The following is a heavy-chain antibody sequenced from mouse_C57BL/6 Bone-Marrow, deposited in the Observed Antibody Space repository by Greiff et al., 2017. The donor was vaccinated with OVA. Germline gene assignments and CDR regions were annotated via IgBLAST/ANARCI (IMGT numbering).Heavy chain of an antibody. CDR3: ARPTMVTGRPFAY. V-gene: IGHV1-81*01. D-gene: IGHD2-9*01. CDR2: IYPRSGNT. J-gene: IGHJ3*01. Sequence: QVHVKQSGAELARPGASVKLSCKASGYTFTSYGISWVKQRTGQGLEWIGEIYPRSGNTYYNEKFKGKATLTADKSSSTAYMELRSLTSEDSAVYFCARPTMVTGRPFAYWGQGTLVTVSA. CDR1: GYTFTSYG.